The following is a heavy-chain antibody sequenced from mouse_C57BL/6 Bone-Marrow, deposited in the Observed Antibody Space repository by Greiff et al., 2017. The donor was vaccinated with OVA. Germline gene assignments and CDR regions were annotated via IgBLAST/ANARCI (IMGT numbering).Heavy chain of an antibody. V-gene: IGHV3-6*01. CDR3: ARDRPITTVVAPSAY. CDR2: ISYDGSN. J-gene: IGHJ3*01. Sequence: EVQLQQSGPGLVKPSQSLSLTCSVTGYSITSGYYWNWIRQFPGNKLEWMGYISYDGSNNYNPSLKNRISITRDTSKNQFFLKLNSVTTEDTATYYCARDRPITTVVAPSAYWGQGTLVTVSA. D-gene: IGHD1-1*01. CDR1: GYSITSGYY.